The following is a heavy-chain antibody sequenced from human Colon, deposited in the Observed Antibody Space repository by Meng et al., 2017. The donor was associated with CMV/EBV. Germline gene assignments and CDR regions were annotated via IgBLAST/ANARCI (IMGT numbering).Heavy chain of an antibody. Sequence: SGPTLVKPTETLTLTCTFSGYSLSTPGVGVGWIRQPPGEALEWLAMIYWNEDKRYRHSLRSRLTITKDNSKNQVVLTMTNLDPVDTATYYCAHSGRDSSGSYYFDYWGQGTLVTVSS. CDR2: IYWNEDK. CDR3: AHSGRDSSGSYYFDY. J-gene: IGHJ4*02. CDR1: GYSLSTPGVG. D-gene: IGHD3-22*01. V-gene: IGHV2-5*01.